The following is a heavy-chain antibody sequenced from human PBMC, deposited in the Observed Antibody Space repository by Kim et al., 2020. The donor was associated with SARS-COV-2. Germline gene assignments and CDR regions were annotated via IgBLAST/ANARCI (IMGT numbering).Heavy chain of an antibody. CDR2: INHSGST. V-gene: IGHV4-34*01. D-gene: IGHD3-22*01. CDR1: GGSFSGYY. J-gene: IGHJ4*02. Sequence: SETLSLTCAVYGGSFSGYYWSWIRQPPGKGLEWIGEINHSGSTNYNPSLKSRVTISVDTSKNQFSLKLSSVTAADTAVYYCARGRGYYPIVRADYWGQGTLVTVSS. CDR3: ARGRGYYPIVRADY.